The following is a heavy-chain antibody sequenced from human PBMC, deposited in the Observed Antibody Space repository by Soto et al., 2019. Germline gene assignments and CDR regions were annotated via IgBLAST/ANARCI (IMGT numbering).Heavy chain of an antibody. Sequence: LSLTCSVSGASISGHYWSWIRLPAGRRLQWVGRIYSSGTTNYNPSLKSRVRMSVDTDRNSFSLRLDSVTAADTAVYYCARNFDIAATGTAFDSWGRGVLVTVSS. D-gene: IGHD6-13*01. CDR3: ARNFDIAATGTAFDS. J-gene: IGHJ4*02. V-gene: IGHV4-4*07. CDR2: IYSSGTT. CDR1: GASISGHY.